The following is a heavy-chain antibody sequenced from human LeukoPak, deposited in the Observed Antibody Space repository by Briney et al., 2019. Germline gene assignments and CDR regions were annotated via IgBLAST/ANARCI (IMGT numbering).Heavy chain of an antibody. D-gene: IGHD3-10*01. CDR2: INPNSGGT. J-gene: IGHJ6*03. Sequence: GASVKVSCKTSGYTFTGYYMHWVRQAPGQGLEWMGWINPNSGGTNYAQKFQGRVTMTRDTSISTAYMELSRPRSEDTAVYYCARDRYYYGSGSYHTPIYYYYMDVWGKGTTVTISS. CDR3: ARDRYYYGSGSYHTPIYYYYMDV. CDR1: GYTFTGYY. V-gene: IGHV1-2*02.